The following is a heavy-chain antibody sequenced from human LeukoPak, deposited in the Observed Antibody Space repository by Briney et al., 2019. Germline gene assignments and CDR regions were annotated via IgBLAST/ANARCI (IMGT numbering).Heavy chain of an antibody. J-gene: IGHJ4*02. CDR3: ASGYNSDS. D-gene: IGHD1-20*01. Sequence: PGGSLRLSCAASGFSFSSYSMNWVRQAPGKGLEWVSYISSSGRTIDYADSVKGRFTISRDNAKNSLYLQMNSLRVEDTAVYYCASGYNSDSWGQGTLVIVSS. CDR2: ISSSGRTI. CDR1: GFSFSSYS. V-gene: IGHV3-48*04.